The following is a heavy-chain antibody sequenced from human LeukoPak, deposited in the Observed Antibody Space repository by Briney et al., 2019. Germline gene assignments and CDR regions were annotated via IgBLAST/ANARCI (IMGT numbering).Heavy chain of an antibody. Sequence: GGSLRFSCAASGFTFSSYTMNWVRQAPGKGLEWVSSISSRSSYIFDADSVKGRFTISRDNAKNSLYLQMNSLRAEDTAVYYCARVRGSYYCDYWGQGTLVTVSS. J-gene: IGHJ4*02. V-gene: IGHV3-21*01. CDR3: ARVRGSYYCDY. D-gene: IGHD1-26*01. CDR1: GFTFSSYT. CDR2: ISSRSSYI.